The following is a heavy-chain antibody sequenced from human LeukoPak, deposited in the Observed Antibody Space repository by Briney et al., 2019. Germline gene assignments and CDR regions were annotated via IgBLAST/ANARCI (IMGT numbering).Heavy chain of an antibody. CDR2: ISTSGST. J-gene: IGHJ4*02. D-gene: IGHD5-12*01. CDR1: GASINSGSNY. V-gene: IGHV4-61*02. Sequence: SQTLSLTCTVSGASINSGSNYWSWLRQPAGTGLEWIGRISTSGSTNYNPSLKSRATMSIDTSKNQFSLMMSSVTAADTALYYCTRDSSAYDWFFDYWGQGTLVTVSS. CDR3: TRDSSAYDWFFDY.